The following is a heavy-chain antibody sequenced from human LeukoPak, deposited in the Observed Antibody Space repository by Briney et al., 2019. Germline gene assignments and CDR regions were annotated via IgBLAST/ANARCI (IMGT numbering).Heavy chain of an antibody. J-gene: IGHJ4*02. CDR1: GYTFTSYY. Sequence: ASVKVPCKTSGYTFTSYYMHWVRQAPGQGLEWRGWVNLTSGGTNYAQKFQGRVTMTRDTSISTAYMELSRLRSDDTAVYYCARVYYYYDSSGILTLYFDYWGQGTLVTVSS. CDR3: ARVYYYYDSSGILTLYFDY. CDR2: VNLTSGGT. D-gene: IGHD3-22*01. V-gene: IGHV1-2*02.